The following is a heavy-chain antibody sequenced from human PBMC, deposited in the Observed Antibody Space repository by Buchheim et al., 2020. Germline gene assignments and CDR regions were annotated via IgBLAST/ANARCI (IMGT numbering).Heavy chain of an antibody. D-gene: IGHD6-13*01. CDR2: INHSGST. Sequence: QVQLQQWGAGLLKPSETLSLTCAVYGGSFSGYYWSWIRQPPGKGLEWIGEINHSGSTNYNPSLKSRVTISVDTSKNQFSLKLSSVTAADTAVYYCARGRVSSSWYLTEYFQHWGQGTL. J-gene: IGHJ1*01. CDR3: ARGRVSSSWYLTEYFQH. CDR1: GGSFSGYY. V-gene: IGHV4-34*01.